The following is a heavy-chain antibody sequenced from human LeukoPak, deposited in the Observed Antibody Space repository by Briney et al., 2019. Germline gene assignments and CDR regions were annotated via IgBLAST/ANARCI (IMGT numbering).Heavy chain of an antibody. J-gene: IGHJ6*02. V-gene: IGHV3-11*01. D-gene: IGHD2-8*01. CDR2: ISSSGSTI. CDR1: GFTLSDYY. CDR3: ARTPVSDYYYYGMDV. Sequence: GGSLRLSCAASGFTLSDYYMSWIRQAPGKGLEWVSYISSSGSTIYYADSVKGRFTISRDNAKNSLYLQMNSLRAEDTAVYYCARTPVSDYYYYGMDVWGQGTTVTVSS.